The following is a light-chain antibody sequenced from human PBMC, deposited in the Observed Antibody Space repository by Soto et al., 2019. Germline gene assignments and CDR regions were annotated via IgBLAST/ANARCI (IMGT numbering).Light chain of an antibody. V-gene: IGKV3-11*01. CDR1: QSVGSD. CDR3: QQRSRWPLT. Sequence: EIMMTQSPATLSVSPGERATLSCRASQSVGSDLAWYQQKPGQAPRLLIYGASTRATGIPARVSGSGSGTDFSLTISSLEPEDSAVYYCQQRSRWPLTFGGGTKVDIK. CDR2: GAS. J-gene: IGKJ4*01.